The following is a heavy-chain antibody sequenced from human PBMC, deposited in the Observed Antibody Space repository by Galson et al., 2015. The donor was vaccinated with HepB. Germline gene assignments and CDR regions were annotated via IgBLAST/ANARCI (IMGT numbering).Heavy chain of an antibody. V-gene: IGHV4-30-4*01. J-gene: IGHJ4*02. D-gene: IGHD2-8*02. CDR2: IYYSGST. Sequence: TLSLTCTVSGCSISSGDYYWSWIRQPPGKGLEWIGYIYYSGSTYYNPSHKSRVTISVDTSKNQFSLKLSSVTAADTAVYYCSTGGQTSDFDYWGQGTLVTVSS. CDR1: GCSISSGDYY. CDR3: STGGQTSDFDY.